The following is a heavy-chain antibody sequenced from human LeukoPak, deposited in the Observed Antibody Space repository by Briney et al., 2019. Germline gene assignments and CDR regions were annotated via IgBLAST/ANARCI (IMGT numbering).Heavy chain of an antibody. D-gene: IGHD2-15*01. CDR1: GYTFTSYG. CDR3: ARGFRKPKYCSGGSCYLSTFDY. J-gene: IGHJ4*02. CDR2: ISAYNGNT. V-gene: IGHV1-18*01. Sequence: ASVKVSCKASGYTFTSYGISWVRQAPGQGLEWMGWISAYNGNTNYVQELQGRVTMTTDTSTSTAYMELRSLRSDDTAVYYCARGFRKPKYCSGGSCYLSTFDYWGQGTLVTVSS.